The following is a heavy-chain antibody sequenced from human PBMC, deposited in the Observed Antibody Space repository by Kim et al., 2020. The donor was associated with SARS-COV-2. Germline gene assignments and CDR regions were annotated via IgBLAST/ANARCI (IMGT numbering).Heavy chain of an antibody. D-gene: IGHD3-16*02. CDR1: GGTFSSYA. Sequence: SVKVSCKASGGTFSSYAISWVRQAPGQGLEWMGGIIPIFGTANYAQKFQGRVTITADESTSTAYMELSSLRSEDTAVYYCARDQYYDYVWGSYRPSQFDYWGQGTLVTVSS. CDR2: IIPIFGTA. CDR3: ARDQYYDYVWGSYRPSQFDY. V-gene: IGHV1-69*13. J-gene: IGHJ4*02.